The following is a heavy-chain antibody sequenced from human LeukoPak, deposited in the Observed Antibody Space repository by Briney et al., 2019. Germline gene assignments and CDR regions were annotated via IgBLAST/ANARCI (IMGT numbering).Heavy chain of an antibody. CDR1: GYTFTGYG. D-gene: IGHD4-17*01. J-gene: IGHJ4*02. CDR2: ISTQSGNT. CDR3: RGAYGDK. V-gene: IGHV1-18*01. Sequence: ASVKVSCKASGYTFTGYGISRVRQAPGQGLEWMGWISTQSGNTNYAQKVQGRLTLTTDISTNTAYMELRSLRSDDTAVYCARGAYGDKWGQGTMVTVSS.